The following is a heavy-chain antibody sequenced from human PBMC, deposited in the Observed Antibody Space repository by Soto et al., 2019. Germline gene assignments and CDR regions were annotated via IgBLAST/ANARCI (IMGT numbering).Heavy chain of an antibody. Sequence: PSETLSLTCTVSGGSISSYYWSWIRQPPGKGLEWIGYIYYSGSTNYNPSLKSRVTISVDTSKNQFSLKLSSVTAADTAVYYCARYSSGWYLEPTNNWFDPWGQGTLVTVSS. J-gene: IGHJ5*02. CDR2: IYYSGST. CDR3: ARYSSGWYLEPTNNWFDP. D-gene: IGHD6-19*01. CDR1: GGSISSYY. V-gene: IGHV4-59*01.